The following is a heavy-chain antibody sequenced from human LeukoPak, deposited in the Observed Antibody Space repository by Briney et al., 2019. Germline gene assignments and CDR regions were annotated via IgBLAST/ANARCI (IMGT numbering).Heavy chain of an antibody. J-gene: IGHJ4*02. CDR2: IDHSGST. CDR3: ARGGRLASSSLAGTVY. V-gene: IGHV4-34*01. D-gene: IGHD6-13*01. CDR1: GGSFSGYY. Sequence: PSETLSLTCAVYGGSFSGYYWSWIRQPPGKGLEWIGGIDHSGSTNYNPSLKSRVTISVDTSKNQFPLKLSSVTAADAAVYYCARGGRLASSSLAGTVYWGQGTLVTVAS.